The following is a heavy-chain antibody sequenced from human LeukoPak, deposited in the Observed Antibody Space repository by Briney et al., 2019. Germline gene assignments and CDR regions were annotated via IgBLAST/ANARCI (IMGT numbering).Heavy chain of an antibody. V-gene: IGHV3-30*04. Sequence: GGSLRLSCAASGFTFSSYAMHWVRQAPGKGLEWVAVISYDGSNTYYADSVKGRFTISRDNSKNTLCLQMNSLRAEDTAVYYCARAERGGYSGYDYGMDLWGKGTTVTVSS. CDR2: ISYDGSNT. CDR1: GFTFSSYA. J-gene: IGHJ6*04. CDR3: ARAERGGYSGYDYGMDL. D-gene: IGHD5-12*01.